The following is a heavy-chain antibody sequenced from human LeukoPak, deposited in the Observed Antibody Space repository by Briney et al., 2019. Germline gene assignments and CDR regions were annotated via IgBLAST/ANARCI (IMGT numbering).Heavy chain of an antibody. CDR3: ATTIYSSKGYYAFDI. CDR1: GYTFTCYY. D-gene: IGHD5-18*01. V-gene: IGHV1-2*02. J-gene: IGHJ3*02. Sequence: ASVKVSCKASGYTFTCYYMHWVRQAPGQGLEWMGWINPNSGGTNYAQKFQGRVTMTRDTSISTAYMELSRLRSDDTAVYYCATTIYSSKGYYAFDIWGQGTMVTVSS. CDR2: INPNSGGT.